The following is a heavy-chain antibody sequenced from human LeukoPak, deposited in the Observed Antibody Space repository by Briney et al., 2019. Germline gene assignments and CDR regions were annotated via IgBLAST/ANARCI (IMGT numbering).Heavy chain of an antibody. V-gene: IGHV3-7*01. CDR1: GFTFSNYW. J-gene: IGHJ4*02. CDR3: ARDYSASGSFDY. Sequence: QAGGSLRLSCAASGFTFSNYWVNWVRQAPGKGLEWLANIKQDGSQSHYVDSVKGRFTISRDNAKNSLYLQMNTLRAEDTAVYYCARDYSASGSFDYWGQGTLATVSS. CDR2: IKQDGSQS. D-gene: IGHD3-10*01.